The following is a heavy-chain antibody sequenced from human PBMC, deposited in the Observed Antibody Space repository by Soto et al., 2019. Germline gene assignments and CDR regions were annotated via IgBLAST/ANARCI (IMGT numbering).Heavy chain of an antibody. CDR1: GYTFTSYA. Sequence: ASVKVSCKASGYTFTSYAMHWVRQAPGQRLEWMGWINAGNGNTKYSQKFQGRVTITRDTSASTAYMELSNLRSEDTAVHYCARDPCTNGVCYTTTLDYWGQGTLVTVSS. CDR3: ARDPCTNGVCYTTTLDY. D-gene: IGHD2-8*01. J-gene: IGHJ4*02. CDR2: INAGNGNT. V-gene: IGHV1-3*01.